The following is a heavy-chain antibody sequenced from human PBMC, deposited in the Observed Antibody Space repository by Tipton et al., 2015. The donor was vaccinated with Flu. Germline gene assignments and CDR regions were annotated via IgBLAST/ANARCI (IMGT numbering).Heavy chain of an antibody. CDR3: AKQEDGVDY. V-gene: IGHV3-30*18. CDR1: GFTFRDYG. Sequence: SLRLSYAASGFTFRDYGMSWVRQAPGQGLEWLALVSGDGSHQYYADSVKGRFTISRDNSKNTLFLQMSSLRAEDTALYFCAKQEDGVDYWGQGTLVTVSS. CDR2: VSGDGSHQ. J-gene: IGHJ4*02.